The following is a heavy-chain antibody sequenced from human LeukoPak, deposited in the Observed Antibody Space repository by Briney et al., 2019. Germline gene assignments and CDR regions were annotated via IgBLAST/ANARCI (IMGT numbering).Heavy chain of an antibody. D-gene: IGHD6-13*01. CDR3: ARDERTAAAGTEGYFDY. J-gene: IGHJ4*02. CDR2: ISAYNGNT. V-gene: IGHV1-18*01. Sequence: ASVKVSCKASGYTFTSYGISWVRQAPGQGLEWMGWISAYNGNTNYAQKLQGRVTMTTDTSTSTAYMELSSLRSDDTAMYYCARDERTAAAGTEGYFDYWGQGTLVTVSS. CDR1: GYTFTSYG.